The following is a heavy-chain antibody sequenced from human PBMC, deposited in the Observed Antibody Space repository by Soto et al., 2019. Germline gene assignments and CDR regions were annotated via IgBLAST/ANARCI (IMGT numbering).Heavy chain of an antibody. CDR3: ARQSWGAAALDY. Sequence: SETLSLTCAVYGGSFSGYYWSWIRQPPGKGLEWIGEINHSGSTNYNPSLKSRVTISVDTSKNQFSLKLSSVTAADTAVYYCARQSWGAAALDYWGQGTLVTVSS. D-gene: IGHD6-13*01. CDR1: GGSFSGYY. J-gene: IGHJ4*02. V-gene: IGHV4-34*01. CDR2: INHSGST.